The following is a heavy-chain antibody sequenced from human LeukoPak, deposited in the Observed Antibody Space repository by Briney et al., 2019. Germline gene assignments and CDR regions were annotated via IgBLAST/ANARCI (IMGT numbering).Heavy chain of an antibody. CDR2: ISSSSSYI. D-gene: IGHD5-18*01. V-gene: IGHV3-21*01. Sequence: PGGSLRLSCAASGFTFSSYSMNWVRQAPGKGLEWVSSISSSSSYIYYADSVKGRFTISRDNAKNSLYLQMNSLRAEDTAVYYCAAGYSYGYLSYVFDYWGQGTLVTVSS. J-gene: IGHJ4*02. CDR1: GFTFSSYS. CDR3: AAGYSYGYLSYVFDY.